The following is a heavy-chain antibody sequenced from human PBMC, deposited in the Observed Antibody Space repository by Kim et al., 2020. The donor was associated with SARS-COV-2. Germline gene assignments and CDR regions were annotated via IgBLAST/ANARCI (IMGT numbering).Heavy chain of an antibody. V-gene: IGHV3-11*01. J-gene: IGHJ4*02. D-gene: IGHD2-8*02. CDR3: ARARGDIVLVYAIAFFDY. CDR2: ISSSGSTI. CDR1: GFTFSDYY. Sequence: GGSLRLSCAASGFTFSDYYMSWIRQAPGKGLEWVSYISSSGSTIYYADSVKGRFTISRDNAKNSLYLQMNSLRAEDTAVYYCARARGDIVLVYAIAFFDYWGQGTLVTVSS.